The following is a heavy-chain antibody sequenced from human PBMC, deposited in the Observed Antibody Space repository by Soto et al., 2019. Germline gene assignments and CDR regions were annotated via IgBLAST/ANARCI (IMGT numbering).Heavy chain of an antibody. Sequence: QVHLQESGPGLVKPSETLSLTCTVSGGSISSYYWSWIRQPPGKGLEWIGYIYYSGSTNYNPSLKSRVTISVDTSKTQCSLKLRSVTAADTAVYYCARHPYYYYGMDVWGQGTTVTVSS. CDR2: IYYSGST. CDR1: GGSISSYY. V-gene: IGHV4-59*08. J-gene: IGHJ6*02. CDR3: ARHPYYYYGMDV.